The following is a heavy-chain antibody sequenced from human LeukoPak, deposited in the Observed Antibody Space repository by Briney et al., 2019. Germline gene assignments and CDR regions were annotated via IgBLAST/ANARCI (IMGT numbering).Heavy chain of an antibody. V-gene: IGHV3-74*01. CDR1: GFTFSSYW. J-gene: IGHJ4*02. D-gene: IGHD4-23*01. Sequence: PGGSLRLSCAASGFTFSSYWMHWVRQAPGKGLVWVSRINSDGSSTSYADSVKGRLTISRDNAKNTLYLQMNSLRAEDTAVYYCAREPVVTPKKFDYWGQGTLVTVSS. CDR3: AREPVVTPKKFDY. CDR2: INSDGSST.